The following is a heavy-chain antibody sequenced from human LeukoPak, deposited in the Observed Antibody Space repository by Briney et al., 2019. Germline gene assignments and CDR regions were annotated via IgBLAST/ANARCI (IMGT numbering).Heavy chain of an antibody. Sequence: GRSLRLSCAASGFTFYDYAMHWVRQAPGKGLEWVSGISWNSGSIVYADSVKGRFTISRDNAKNSLYLQMNSLRAEDTAVYYCAREGDVDTAMADSFDYWGQGTLVTVSS. V-gene: IGHV3-9*01. J-gene: IGHJ4*02. CDR1: GFTFYDYA. D-gene: IGHD5-18*01. CDR2: ISWNSGSI. CDR3: AREGDVDTAMADSFDY.